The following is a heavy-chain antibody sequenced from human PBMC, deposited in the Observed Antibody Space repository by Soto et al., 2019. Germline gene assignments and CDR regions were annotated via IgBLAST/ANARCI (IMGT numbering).Heavy chain of an antibody. CDR1: GFSFSFYG. CDR3: ARDGTPQRFVKKNYDNYYSGMDA. CDR2: IWYDGTSK. J-gene: IGHJ6*02. D-gene: IGHD3-16*01. Sequence: QMQLVESGGGVVQPGGSLRLSCGSSGFSFSFYGMHWVRQAPGKGLEWVAFIWYDGTSKFYADSVKGRFTISRDNSKTTLFLQMNSLRAEDTAVYYCARDGTPQRFVKKNYDNYYSGMDAWGQGTTVIVSS. V-gene: IGHV3-33*01.